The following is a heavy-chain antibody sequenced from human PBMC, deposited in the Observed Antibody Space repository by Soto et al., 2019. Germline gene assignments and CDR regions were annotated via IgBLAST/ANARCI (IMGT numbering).Heavy chain of an antibody. CDR1: GCSISSSSYY. CDR2: IYYSGST. J-gene: IGHJ1*01. CDR3: ARPFQH. V-gene: IGHV4-39*01. Sequence: SETLALPCAVSGCSISSSSYYWGWIRQPPGKGLEWIGSIYYSGSTYYNPSLKSRVTISVDTSKNQFSLKLSSVTAADTAVYYCARPFQHWGQGTLVTVSS.